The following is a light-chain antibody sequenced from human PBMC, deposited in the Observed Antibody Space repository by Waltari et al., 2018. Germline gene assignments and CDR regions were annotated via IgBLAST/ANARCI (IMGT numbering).Light chain of an antibody. CDR1: QSVLYNSNNKNY. CDR2: WAS. Sequence: DIVMTQSPDSLAVSLGERATINCKSSQSVLYNSNNKNYVAWYQQKPGQPPKLLIYWASTRESGVPDRFSGSGSGTDFTLTISSLQAEDVAVYFCQQYYSTPNTFGQGTKLEIK. J-gene: IGKJ2*01. CDR3: QQYYSTPNT. V-gene: IGKV4-1*01.